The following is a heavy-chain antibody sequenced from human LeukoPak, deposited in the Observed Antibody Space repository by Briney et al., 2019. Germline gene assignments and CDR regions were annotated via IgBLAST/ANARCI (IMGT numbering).Heavy chain of an antibody. CDR2: ISSSSSNI. Sequence: GGTLRLSCAASGFTFSSYGMSWVRRAPGKGLEWVSSISSSSSNIYYADSVKGRFTISRDNAKNSLYLQMNSLRAEDTAVYYCAKEGGYSYGFGIGDDALDIWGQGTMVTVSS. CDR1: GFTFSSYG. J-gene: IGHJ3*02. D-gene: IGHD5-18*01. V-gene: IGHV3-21*01. CDR3: AKEGGYSYGFGIGDDALDI.